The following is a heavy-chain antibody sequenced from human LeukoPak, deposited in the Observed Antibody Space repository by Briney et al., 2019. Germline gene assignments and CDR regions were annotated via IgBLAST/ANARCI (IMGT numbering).Heavy chain of an antibody. Sequence: SETLSLTCTVSGGSISTYYWSWIRQPAGKGLEWIGRIYPSGTTNYNPSLRSRVTMSVDPSKNQFSLKLSSVTAADTAVYYCSRQERWERPMFFDYWGQGTLVTVSS. CDR1: GGSISTYY. CDR2: IYPSGTT. V-gene: IGHV4-4*07. D-gene: IGHD1-26*01. J-gene: IGHJ4*02. CDR3: SRQERWERPMFFDY.